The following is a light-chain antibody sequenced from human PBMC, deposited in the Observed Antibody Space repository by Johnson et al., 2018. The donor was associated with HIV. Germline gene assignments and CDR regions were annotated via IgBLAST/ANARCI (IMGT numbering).Light chain of an antibody. J-gene: IGLJ1*01. CDR1: RSNIGNNY. V-gene: IGLV1-51*02. CDR3: GTWDSSLSAGNV. CDR2: ENN. Sequence: QSVLTQPPSVSAAPGQKVTISCSGSRSNIGNNYVSWYQQLPGTAPKLLIYENNKRPSGIPDRFSGSKSGTSATLGITGLQTGDEADYYCGTWDSSLSAGNVFGTGTKVTCL.